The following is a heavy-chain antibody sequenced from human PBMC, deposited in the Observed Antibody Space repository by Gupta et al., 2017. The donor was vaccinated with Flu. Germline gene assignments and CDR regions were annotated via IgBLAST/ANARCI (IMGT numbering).Heavy chain of an antibody. D-gene: IGHD3-16*01. V-gene: IGHV3-72*01. Sequence: EVQLVESGGGLVQPGGSLRLSCVASGFTFSDHYLDWVRQAPGKGLEWVGRVKKRAQSYTTEYAASVKGRFTISRDDSKSSLYLQMNSLKTEDTAVYYCARGHDSFDSWGQGTLVTVSS. CDR1: GFTFSDHY. J-gene: IGHJ4*02. CDR3: ARGHDSFDS. CDR2: VKKRAQSYTT.